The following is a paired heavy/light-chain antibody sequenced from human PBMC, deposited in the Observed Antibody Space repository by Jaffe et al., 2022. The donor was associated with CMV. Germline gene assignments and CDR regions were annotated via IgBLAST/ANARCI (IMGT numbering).Light chain of an antibody. J-gene: IGKJ1*01. CDR2: LGS. V-gene: IGKV2-28*01. Sequence: DIVMTQSPLSLPVTPGEPASISCRSSQSLLHSNGYNYLDWYLQKPGKSPQLLIYLGSNRASGVPDRFSGSGSGTDFTLKISRVEAEDVGVYYCMQALQTPRTFGQGTKVEIK. CDR1: QSLLHSNGYNY. CDR3: MQALQTPRT.
Heavy chain of an antibody. Sequence: EVQLVESGGGLVQPGGSLRLSCAASGFTFSSYSMNWVRQAPGKGLEWVSYISSSSSTIYYADSVKGRFTISRDNAKNSLYLQMNSLRDEDTAVYYCARESSPNLRETRYYYYGMDVWGQGTTVTVSS. V-gene: IGHV3-48*02. CDR3: ARESSPNLRETRYYYYGMDV. J-gene: IGHJ6*02. CDR2: ISSSSSTI. CDR1: GFTFSSYS.